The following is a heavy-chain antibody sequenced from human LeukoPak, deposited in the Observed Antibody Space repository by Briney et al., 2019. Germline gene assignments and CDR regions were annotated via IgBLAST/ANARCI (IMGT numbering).Heavy chain of an antibody. D-gene: IGHD3-3*01. Sequence: SSETLSLTCTVSGGSISSYYWSWIRQPPGKGLEWIGEINHSGSTNYNPSLKSRVTISVDTSKNQFSLKLSSVTAADTAVYYCARGHDFWSGYYRYNWFDPWGQGTLVTVSS. CDR3: ARGHDFWSGYYRYNWFDP. J-gene: IGHJ5*02. CDR1: GGSISSYY. V-gene: IGHV4-34*01. CDR2: INHSGST.